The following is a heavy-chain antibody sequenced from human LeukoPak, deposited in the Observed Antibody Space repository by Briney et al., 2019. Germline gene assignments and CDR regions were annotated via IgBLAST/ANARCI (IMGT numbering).Heavy chain of an antibody. CDR1: GFTFSDYY. Sequence: PGGSLRLSCAASGFTFSDYYMSWIRQAPGKGLEWVSYISSSGSTIYYADSVKGRFIISRDNAKNSLYLQMNSLRAEDTAVYYCARGSYYYDSSGYQTPGYWGQGTLVTVSS. CDR2: ISSSGSTI. CDR3: ARGSYYYDSSGYQTPGY. J-gene: IGHJ4*02. D-gene: IGHD3-22*01. V-gene: IGHV3-11*01.